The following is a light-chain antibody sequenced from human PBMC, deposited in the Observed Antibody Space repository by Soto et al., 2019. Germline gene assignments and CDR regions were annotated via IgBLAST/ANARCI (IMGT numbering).Light chain of an antibody. CDR1: QSISSY. CDR3: QQSYSTPYT. J-gene: IGKJ1*01. CDR2: AAS. V-gene: IGKV1-39*01. Sequence: DIQMTQSPSSLFVSVGDIVTITCRASQSISSYLNWYQQKPGKAPKLLIYAASSLQSGVPSRFSGSGSGTDITLTISSLQPEDFATYYCQQSYSTPYTFGQGTKVDIK.